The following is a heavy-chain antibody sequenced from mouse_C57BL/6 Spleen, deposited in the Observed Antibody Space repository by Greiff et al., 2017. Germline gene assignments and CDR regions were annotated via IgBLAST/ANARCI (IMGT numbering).Heavy chain of an antibody. Sequence: QVQLQQSGAELVRPGASVTLSCKASGYTFTDYEMHWVKQTPVHGLEWIGAIDPETGGTAYNQKFKGKAILTADKSSSTAYMELRSLTSEDSAVXYCTMSYYGSSTGFADWGQGTLVTVSA. CDR3: TMSYYGSSTGFAD. CDR1: GYTFTDYE. D-gene: IGHD1-1*01. V-gene: IGHV1-15*01. CDR2: IDPETGGT. J-gene: IGHJ3*01.